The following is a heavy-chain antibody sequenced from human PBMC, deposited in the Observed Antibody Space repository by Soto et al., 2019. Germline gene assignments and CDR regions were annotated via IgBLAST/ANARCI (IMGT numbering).Heavy chain of an antibody. CDR1: GHTFTSYG. J-gene: IGHJ5*02. Sequence: QVQLVQSGAEVKKPGASVKVSCKASGHTFTSYGISWVRQAPGQGLEWMGWISAYNGNTNYAQKLQGRVTMTTDTSTSTAYMELRSLRSDDTAVYYCARDLNRYSSGWYWFDPWGQGTLVTVSS. CDR2: ISAYNGNT. V-gene: IGHV1-18*01. D-gene: IGHD6-19*01. CDR3: ARDLNRYSSGWYWFDP.